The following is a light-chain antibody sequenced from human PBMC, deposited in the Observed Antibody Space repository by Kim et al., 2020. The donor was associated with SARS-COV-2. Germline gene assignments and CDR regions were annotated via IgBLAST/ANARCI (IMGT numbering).Light chain of an antibody. CDR2: DAS. J-gene: IGKJ4*01. CDR1: HDISNY. V-gene: IGKV1-33*01. Sequence: DIQLTQSPSSLSASIGDRVTITCQASHDISNYLNWYQQKPGKAPKILIYDASNLGTGVPSRFSGSGSGTHFTFTISSLQPEDIATYHCQQFYEVPLTFGGGTKLEI. CDR3: QQFYEVPLT.